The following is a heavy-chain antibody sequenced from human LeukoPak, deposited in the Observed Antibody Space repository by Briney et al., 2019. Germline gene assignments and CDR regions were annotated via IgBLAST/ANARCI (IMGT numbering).Heavy chain of an antibody. Sequence: GGSLRLSCRTSGFAFNNYAMNWVRQPPGKGLEWVSGISGFNTYYADSVNGRFTISRDNSKNVLYLQMNRPRVEDTAVYYCVKDVCTSPRCLLYSDSWGQGALVTVSS. CDR3: VKDVCTSPRCLLYSDS. V-gene: IGHV3-23*01. D-gene: IGHD2-2*01. CDR1: GFAFNNYA. J-gene: IGHJ4*02. CDR2: ISGFNT.